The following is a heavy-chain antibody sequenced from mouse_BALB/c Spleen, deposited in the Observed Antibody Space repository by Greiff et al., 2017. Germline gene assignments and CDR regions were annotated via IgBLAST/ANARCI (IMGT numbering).Heavy chain of an antibody. J-gene: IGHJ3*01. V-gene: IGHV1-80*01. CDR3: AREGTTVVAPFAY. CDR2: IYPGDGDT. CDR1: GYAFSSYW. D-gene: IGHD1-1*01. Sequence: VKLVESGAELVRPGSSVKISCKASGYAFSSYWMNWVKQRPGQGLEWIGQIYPGDGDTNYNGKFKGKATLTADKSSSTAYMQLSSLTSEDSAVYFCAREGTTVVAPFAYWGQGTLVTVSA.